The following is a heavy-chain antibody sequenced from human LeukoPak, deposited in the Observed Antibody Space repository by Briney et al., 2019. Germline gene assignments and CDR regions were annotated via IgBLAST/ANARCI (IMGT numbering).Heavy chain of an antibody. CDR2: TYPGDSDT. D-gene: IGHD5-12*01. J-gene: IGHJ6*02. CDR1: GYSFTSYW. CDR3: ARAPGGFSGYDSPDYYYGMDV. V-gene: IGHV5-51*01. Sequence: GESLKISCRGSGYSFTSYWIGWVRQMPGKGLEWMGITYPGDSDTRYSPSFQGQVTISADKSISTAYLQWSSLKASDTAMYYCARAPGGFSGYDSPDYYYGMDVWGQGTTVTVSS.